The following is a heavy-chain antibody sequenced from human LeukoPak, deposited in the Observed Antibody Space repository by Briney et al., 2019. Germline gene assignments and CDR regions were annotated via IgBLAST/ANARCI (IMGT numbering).Heavy chain of an antibody. CDR1: GFTFSDYY. CDR3: ARPAYCGGNCYYFPDY. D-gene: IGHD2-21*02. J-gene: IGHJ4*02. Sequence: PGGSLRLSCAASGFTFSDYYMSWIRQAPGKGLEWVSYISSSGSTIYYADSVKGRATISRDNAKNSLYLQMNSLRAEDTAVYYCARPAYCGGNCYYFPDYWGQGTLVTVSS. CDR2: ISSSGSTI. V-gene: IGHV3-11*04.